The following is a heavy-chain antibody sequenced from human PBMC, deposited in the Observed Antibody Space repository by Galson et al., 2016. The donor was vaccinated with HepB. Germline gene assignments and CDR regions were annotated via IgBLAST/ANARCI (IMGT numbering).Heavy chain of an antibody. J-gene: IGHJ4*02. V-gene: IGHV4-31*03. CDR2: IYHSGKA. CDR3: ARGGGLEWGLL. CDR1: GGSINSGSISTGGYY. D-gene: IGHD3-3*01. Sequence: TLSLTCTVSGGSINSGSISTGGYYWTWIRQHPGKGLEWIGYIYHSGKACYSASLKSRALISVDTSKKQFSLRLTSVTAADTAVYYCARGGGLEWGLLWGEGTLVTVSS.